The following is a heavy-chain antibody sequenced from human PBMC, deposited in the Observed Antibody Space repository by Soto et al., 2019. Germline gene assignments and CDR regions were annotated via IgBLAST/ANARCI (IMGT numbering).Heavy chain of an antibody. V-gene: IGHV3-33*01. CDR2: IWYDGSNK. J-gene: IGHJ6*02. CDR1: GFTFSSYG. CDR3: AVSGDYYYGMDV. D-gene: IGHD7-27*01. Sequence: QVQLVESGGGVFQPGRSLRLSCAASGFTFSSYGMHWVRQAPGKGLEWVAVIWYDGSNKYYADSVKGRFTISRDNSKNTLYLQLDSLRAEDTAVYYGAVSGDYYYGMDVWGPGTTVTVS.